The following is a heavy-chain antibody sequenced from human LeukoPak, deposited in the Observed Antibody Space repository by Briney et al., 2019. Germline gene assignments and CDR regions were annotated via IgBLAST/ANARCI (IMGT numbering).Heavy chain of an antibody. CDR3: ARATSGSYYYYFDY. CDR2: TRNKANSYTT. V-gene: IGHV3-72*01. D-gene: IGHD1-26*01. Sequence: PGGSLRLSCAASGFTFSDHYMDWVRQAPGKGLEWVGRTRNKANSYTTEYAASVKGRFTISRDDSKNSLYLQMNSLKTEDTAVHYCARATSGSYYYYFDYWGQGTLVTVSS. CDR1: GFTFSDHY. J-gene: IGHJ4*02.